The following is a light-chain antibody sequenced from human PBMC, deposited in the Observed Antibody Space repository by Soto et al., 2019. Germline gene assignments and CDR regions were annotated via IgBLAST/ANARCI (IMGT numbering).Light chain of an antibody. CDR2: GAS. CDR1: QSVSSSY. CDR3: QHYGSSPWT. V-gene: IGKV3-20*01. J-gene: IGKJ1*01. Sequence: SVLTPTPGSLSLSPVQISLLCCKISQSVSSSYLDWYQQKPGQAPRLLIYGASSRAAGIPDRFSGSGSGTDFTLTISRLEPEDFAVYYCQHYGSSPWTFGQGTKVDI.